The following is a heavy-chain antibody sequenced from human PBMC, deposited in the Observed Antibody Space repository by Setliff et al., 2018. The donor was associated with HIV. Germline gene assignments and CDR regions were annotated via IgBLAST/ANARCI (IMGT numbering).Heavy chain of an antibody. D-gene: IGHD3-3*01. V-gene: IGHV4-61*01. Sequence: SETLSLTCTVSGASISSGSYYWGWIRQPPGKGLEWIGNIFYNGNTNYSPSLKSRVTISEDTSKKQVSLKLRSVTAADTAVYYCARGIDNFWSGYIAWGQGTLVTVSS. J-gene: IGHJ4*02. CDR1: GASISSGSYY. CDR3: ARGIDNFWSGYIA. CDR2: IFYNGNT.